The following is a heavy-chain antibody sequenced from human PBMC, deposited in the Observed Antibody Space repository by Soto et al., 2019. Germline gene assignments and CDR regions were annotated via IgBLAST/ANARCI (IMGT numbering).Heavy chain of an antibody. J-gene: IGHJ5*02. V-gene: IGHV5-51*07. CDR2: IYPGDSDT. Sequence: GESLKISCKSSGYSFTSYWIAWVHQMPGKGLEWMGIIYPGDSDTRYSPSFQGQVTISVDKSISTAYLQWSSLKASDTAIYYCAKRGKESTRSFWFDPWGQGTLVTVSS. CDR1: GYSFTSYW. CDR3: AKRGKESTRSFWFDP. D-gene: IGHD2-2*01.